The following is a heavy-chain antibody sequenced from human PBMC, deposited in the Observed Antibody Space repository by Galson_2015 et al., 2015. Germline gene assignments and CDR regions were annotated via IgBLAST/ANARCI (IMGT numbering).Heavy chain of an antibody. J-gene: IGHJ5*02. Sequence: SLRLSCAASGFTFSNAWMSWVRQAPGKGLEWVGRIKSKIDGGTTDYAAPVKGRFTISRDDSKNTLSLQMNSLKTEDTAVYYCITLRLLWPHHWGQGTLVTVSS. V-gene: IGHV3-15*01. D-gene: IGHD3-10*01. CDR3: ITLRLLWPHH. CDR1: GFTFSNAW. CDR2: IKSKIDGGTT.